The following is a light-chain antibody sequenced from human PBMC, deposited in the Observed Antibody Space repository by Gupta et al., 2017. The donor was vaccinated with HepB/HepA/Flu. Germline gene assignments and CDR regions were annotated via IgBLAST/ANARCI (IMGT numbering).Light chain of an antibody. CDR1: ALPKQY. Sequence: SSELTQPPSVSVSPGQTARITCSGDALPKQYAYWYQQKPGQAPVVVIYKDSEKTSGIPERFSGSSSGTTVTLTISGVQAEDEADYYCQSADSSGSYPTVIFGGGTKLTVL. CDR2: KDS. CDR3: QSADSSGSYPTVI. J-gene: IGLJ2*01. V-gene: IGLV3-25*03.